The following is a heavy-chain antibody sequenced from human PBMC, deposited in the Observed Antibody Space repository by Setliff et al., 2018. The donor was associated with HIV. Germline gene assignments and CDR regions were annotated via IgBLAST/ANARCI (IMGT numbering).Heavy chain of an antibody. CDR3: ARVKYYYDSSGSSKWGVIAFDI. Sequence: SETLSLTCAVSGGSISSSNWWSWVRQPPGKGLEWIGEIYHSGSTNYNPSLKSRVTISVDKSKNQFSLKLSSVTAADTAVYYCARVKYYYDSSGSSKWGVIAFDIWGQGTMVTVSS. D-gene: IGHD3-22*01. J-gene: IGHJ3*02. V-gene: IGHV4-4*02. CDR1: GGSISSSNW. CDR2: IYHSGST.